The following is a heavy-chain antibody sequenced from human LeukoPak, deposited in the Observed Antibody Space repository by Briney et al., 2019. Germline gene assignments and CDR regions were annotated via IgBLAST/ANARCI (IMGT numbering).Heavy chain of an antibody. J-gene: IGHJ4*02. CDR2: IYTSGST. CDR3: ARDRAVGQWLSHDFDY. V-gene: IGHV4-4*07. D-gene: IGHD6-19*01. CDR1: GGPIRNWC. Sequence: SETLSLTCSVAGGPIRNWCWNWIRHPAGKGLEWIGRIYTSGSTNYNPSLKSRVTISVDTSKNQFSLKLSSVTAADTAVYYCARDRAVGQWLSHDFDYWGQGTLVTVSS.